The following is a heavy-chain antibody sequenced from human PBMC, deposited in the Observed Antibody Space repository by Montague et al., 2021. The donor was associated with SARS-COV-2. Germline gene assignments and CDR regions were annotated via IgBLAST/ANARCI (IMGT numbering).Heavy chain of an antibody. CDR1: GGSFSGYY. J-gene: IGHJ4*02. CDR2: ISHSGST. D-gene: IGHD2-2*01. Sequence: SETLSLTCAVYGGSFSGYYWSWIRQPPGKGLEWIGEISHSGSTNYNPSLKSRVTISVDTSKNQFSLELSSVTAADTAVYYCARHPLGYCSSTSCYVGWGQGTLVTVSS. V-gene: IGHV4-34*01. CDR3: ARHPLGYCSSTSCYVG.